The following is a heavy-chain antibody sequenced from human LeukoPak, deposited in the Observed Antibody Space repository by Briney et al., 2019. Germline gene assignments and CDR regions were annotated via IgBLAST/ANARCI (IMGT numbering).Heavy chain of an antibody. D-gene: IGHD2-2*02. Sequence: ASVKLSCKASGYTFTGYYMHWVRQAPGQGLEWMGWINPNSGGTNYAQKFQGRVTMTRDTSISTAYMELSRLRSDDTAVYYCARVKFVVVPAAIGSGYYGMDVWGQGTTVTVSS. CDR2: INPNSGGT. V-gene: IGHV1-2*02. CDR1: GYTFTGYY. J-gene: IGHJ6*02. CDR3: ARVKFVVVPAAIGSGYYGMDV.